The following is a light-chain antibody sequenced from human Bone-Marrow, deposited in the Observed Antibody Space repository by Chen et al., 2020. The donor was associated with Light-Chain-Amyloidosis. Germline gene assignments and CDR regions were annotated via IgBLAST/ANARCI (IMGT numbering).Light chain of an antibody. Sequence: DTQLTQSPSSLSASVGDRVTITSRASQGIINNLACDQQRPGKVPKLLIYAASTLQSGVPSRFGGSGSGADFTLTISSLQPEDVATYYCQKYDSAPLTFGGGTKVEIK. V-gene: IGKV1-27*01. CDR3: QKYDSAPLT. CDR2: AAS. CDR1: QGIINN. J-gene: IGKJ4*01.